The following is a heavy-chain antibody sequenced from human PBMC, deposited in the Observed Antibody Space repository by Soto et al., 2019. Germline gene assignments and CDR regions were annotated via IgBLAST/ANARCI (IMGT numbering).Heavy chain of an antibody. J-gene: IGHJ3*02. CDR3: AKDSDRLLYGGDAFDI. Sequence: GGSLRLSCAASGFTFSSYSMNWVRQAPGKGLEWVSAISGSGGSTYYADSVKGRFTISRDNSKNTLYLQMNSLRAEDTAVYYCAKDSDRLLYGGDAFDIWGQGTMVTVSS. V-gene: IGHV3-23*01. CDR2: ISGSGGST. D-gene: IGHD2-2*02. CDR1: GFTFSSYS.